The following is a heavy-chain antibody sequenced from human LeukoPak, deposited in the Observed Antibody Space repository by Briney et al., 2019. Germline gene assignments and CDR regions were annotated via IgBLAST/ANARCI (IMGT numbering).Heavy chain of an antibody. D-gene: IGHD4-17*01. CDR3: ARDAYGDYAHDY. CDR1: GFTLSSYA. V-gene: IGHV3-21*01. J-gene: IGHJ4*02. Sequence: GGSLRLSCAASGFTLSSYAMSWVRQAPGKGLEWVSSISSTGRYIYYADSVKGRFTISRDIAENSLYLQMNSLKAEDTALYYCARDAYGDYAHDYWGQGTLVTVSS. CDR2: ISSTGRYI.